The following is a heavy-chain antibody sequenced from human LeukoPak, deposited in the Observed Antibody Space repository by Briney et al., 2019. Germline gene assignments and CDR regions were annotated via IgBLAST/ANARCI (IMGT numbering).Heavy chain of an antibody. CDR2: ISSSSSSI. CDR3: ARGGYYYGSGSYPHY. CDR1: GFTFSTYT. Sequence: GGSLRLSCAASGFTFSTYTMNWVRQAPGKGLEWVSSISSSSSSIYYADSVKGRFTISRDNAKNSLYLQMNSLRAEDTAVYYCARGGYYYGSGSYPHYWGQGTLVTVSS. J-gene: IGHJ4*02. V-gene: IGHV3-21*01. D-gene: IGHD3-10*01.